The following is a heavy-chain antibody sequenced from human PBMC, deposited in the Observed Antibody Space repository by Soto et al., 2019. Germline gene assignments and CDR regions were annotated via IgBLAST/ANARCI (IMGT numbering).Heavy chain of an antibody. CDR3: ARVAAAAGSFDY. Sequence: QVQLVESGGGVVQPGRSLRLSCAASGFTFSSYGMHWVRQAPGKGLEWVAVIWYDGSNKYYADSVKGRFTISRDNSKNTLYLQMNSLRAEDTAVYYCARVAAAAGSFDYWGQGTLVTVSS. CDR1: GFTFSSYG. V-gene: IGHV3-33*01. J-gene: IGHJ4*02. CDR2: IWYDGSNK. D-gene: IGHD6-13*01.